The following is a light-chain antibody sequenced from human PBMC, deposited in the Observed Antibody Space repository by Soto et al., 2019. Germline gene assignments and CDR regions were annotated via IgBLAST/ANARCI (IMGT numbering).Light chain of an antibody. CDR2: DAS. V-gene: IGKV1-5*01. Sequence: DIHMTQSPSSLSVSVGDRVTITCRTSQNINAWLASYQQRPGQAPKLLLYDASTVQSGVPSRFSGSGSGTEFTLTISSLQPDDSATYYCQHYSLYSPWTFGQGTKVDIK. J-gene: IGKJ1*01. CDR3: QHYSLYSPWT. CDR1: QNINAW.